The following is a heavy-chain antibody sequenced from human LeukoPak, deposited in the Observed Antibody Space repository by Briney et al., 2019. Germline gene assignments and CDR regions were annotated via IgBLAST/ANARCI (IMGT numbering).Heavy chain of an antibody. CDR1: GFTFSSYA. V-gene: IGHV3-30*04. D-gene: IGHD4-17*01. J-gene: IGHJ4*02. Sequence: GGSLRLSCAASGFTFSSYAMHWVRQAPGKGLEWVAVISYDGSNKYYADSVKGRFTISRDNSKNTLYLQMNSLRAEDTAVYYCAREFYGDYVDWGQGTLVTVSS. CDR3: AREFYGDYVD. CDR2: ISYDGSNK.